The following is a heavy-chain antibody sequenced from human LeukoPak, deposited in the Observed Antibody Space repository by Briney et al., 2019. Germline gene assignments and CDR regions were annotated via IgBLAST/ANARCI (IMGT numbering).Heavy chain of an antibody. CDR1: GFTFSSYS. CDR3: ARGLRGDDAVWGNFRYTLGY. Sequence: RPGGSLRLSCAASGFTFSSYSMNWVRQAPGKGLEWVSYISSSSSTIYYADSVKGRFTISRDNSWNTLYLQMNSLRIEETAVYFCARGLRGDDAVWGNFRYTLGYWGQGTLVTVSS. D-gene: IGHD3-16*02. V-gene: IGHV3-48*01. J-gene: IGHJ4*02. CDR2: ISSSSSTI.